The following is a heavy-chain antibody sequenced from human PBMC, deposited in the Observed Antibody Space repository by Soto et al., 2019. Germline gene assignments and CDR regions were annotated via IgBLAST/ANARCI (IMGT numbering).Heavy chain of an antibody. D-gene: IGHD5-18*01. V-gene: IGHV4-30-4*01. J-gene: IGHJ4*02. CDR3: ASTRGYTYGYFRYFDY. CDR1: GGSISSGDYY. Sequence: SETLSLTCTVSGGSISSGDYYWSWIRQPPGKGLEWIGYIYYSGNTYSNPSLKSRATISVDTSKNQFSLKLSSVTAADTAVYYCASTRGYTYGYFRYFDYWGQGTLITVSS. CDR2: IYYSGNT.